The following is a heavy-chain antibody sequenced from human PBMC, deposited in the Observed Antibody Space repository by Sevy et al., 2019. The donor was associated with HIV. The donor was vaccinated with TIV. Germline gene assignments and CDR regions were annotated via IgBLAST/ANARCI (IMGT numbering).Heavy chain of an antibody. J-gene: IGHJ4*02. Sequence: SVTLSLTCAVYGGSFSNDDWSWIRQPPGKGLEWIGEINHSGSTNYNPSLKSRVTISIDTSKNQFSLKLTSVTAADTAVYYCARWRGTRVTMMVVVTTGYFVNWGQGALVTVSS. CDR1: GGSFSNDD. D-gene: IGHD3-22*01. V-gene: IGHV4-34*01. CDR3: ARWRGTRVTMMVVVTTGYFVN. CDR2: INHSGST.